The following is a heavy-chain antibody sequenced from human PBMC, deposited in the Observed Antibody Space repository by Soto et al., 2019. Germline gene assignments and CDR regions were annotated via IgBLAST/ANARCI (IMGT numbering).Heavy chain of an antibody. D-gene: IGHD6-19*01. J-gene: IGHJ4*02. Sequence: SETLSLTCAVSGYSSRSGYYWAWIRQPPGKGLEYIGSIYHSGGTFYNPSLKSRVTMSVDTSKKEFSLRLTAVTAADTAVYYCAGTDSYTSGLDYWGQGTVVAVSS. CDR2: IYHSGGT. CDR3: AGTDSYTSGLDY. V-gene: IGHV4-38-2*01. CDR1: GYSSRSGYY.